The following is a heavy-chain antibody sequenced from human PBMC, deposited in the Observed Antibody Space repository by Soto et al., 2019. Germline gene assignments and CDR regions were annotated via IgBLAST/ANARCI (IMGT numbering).Heavy chain of an antibody. Sequence: QVQLVQSGAEVKKPGSSVKVSCKASGGTFSTSTFTWVRQAPGQGLEWMGRTIPLLKVADYAQDFQGRLTINADKSTSTTYMELTSLTSKDSAVYYCARDSHIGSTWSGYDAIDSWGQGTLVTVSS. CDR2: TIPLLKVA. V-gene: IGHV1-69*08. J-gene: IGHJ4*02. CDR1: GGTFSTST. CDR3: ARDSHIGSTWSGYDAIDS. D-gene: IGHD5-12*01.